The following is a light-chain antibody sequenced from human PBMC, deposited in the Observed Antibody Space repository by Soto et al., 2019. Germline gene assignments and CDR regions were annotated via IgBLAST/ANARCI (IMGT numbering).Light chain of an antibody. CDR2: GAS. CDR3: QQFNYWPPIT. Sequence: EIAMTQSPATLSVSPGESATLSSRASQSVSSNLAWYQQKPVRAPRLXXYGASTRANGIPARFSGSGSGTELTLTISSLQSEDFAAYYCQQFNYWPPITFGQGTRLEI. V-gene: IGKV3-15*01. CDR1: QSVSSN. J-gene: IGKJ5*01.